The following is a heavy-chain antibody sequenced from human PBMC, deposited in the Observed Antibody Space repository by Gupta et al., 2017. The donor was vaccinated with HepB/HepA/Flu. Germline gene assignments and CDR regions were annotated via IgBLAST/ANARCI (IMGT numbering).Heavy chain of an antibody. J-gene: IGHJ6*03. Sequence: QVQLVQSGAEVKKPGSSVKVSCTASGGTFSTYAISWVRQAPGQGLEWMGGIILIFGTANYAQKFQGRVTITADKSTSTAYMELSSLRSEDTAVYYCARGISGSYYDYYYYMDVWGKGTTVTVSS. CDR1: GGTFSTYA. D-gene: IGHD1-26*01. CDR3: ARGISGSYYDYYYYMDV. CDR2: IILIFGTA. V-gene: IGHV1-69*06.